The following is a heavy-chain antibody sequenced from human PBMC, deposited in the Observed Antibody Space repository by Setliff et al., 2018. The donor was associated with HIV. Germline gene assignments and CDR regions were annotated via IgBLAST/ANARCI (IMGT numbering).Heavy chain of an antibody. J-gene: IGHJ4*02. V-gene: IGHV3-23*01. D-gene: IGHD6-19*01. CDR2: ISGSGGST. Sequence: PGESLKISCAASGFTFSSYWMSWVRQAPGKGLEWVSAISGSGGSTYYADSVKGRFTISRDNSKNTLYLQINSLRAEDTAVYYCAKAQVRYSSGWFFFDYWGQGTLVAVSS. CDR1: GFTFSSYW. CDR3: AKAQVRYSSGWFFFDY.